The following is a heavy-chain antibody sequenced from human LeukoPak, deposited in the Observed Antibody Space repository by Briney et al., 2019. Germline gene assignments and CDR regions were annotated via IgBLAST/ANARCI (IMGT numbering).Heavy chain of an antibody. CDR2: IKQDGSEK. CDR1: GFSFSSYG. D-gene: IGHD1-26*01. Sequence: PGGSLRLSCEASGFSFSSYGLHWVRQAPGKGLEWVANIKQDGSEKYYVDSVKGRFTISRDNTKNSLYLQMNSLRAEDTAVYYCARDKILGATHFDYWGQGTLVTVSS. J-gene: IGHJ4*02. V-gene: IGHV3-7*01. CDR3: ARDKILGATHFDY.